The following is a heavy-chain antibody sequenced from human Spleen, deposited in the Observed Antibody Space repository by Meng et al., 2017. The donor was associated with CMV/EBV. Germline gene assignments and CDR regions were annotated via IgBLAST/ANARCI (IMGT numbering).Heavy chain of an antibody. CDR1: GFTFSSYS. D-gene: IGHD4-23*01. CDR3: ASSGIVGNSHY. J-gene: IGHJ4*02. Sequence: SCAASGFTFSSYSMNWVRQAPGKGLEWVSSISSSSSYIYYADSVKGRFTISRDNAKNSLYLQMNSLRAEDTAVYYCASSGIVGNSHYWGQGTLVTVSS. CDR2: ISSSSSYI. V-gene: IGHV3-21*01.